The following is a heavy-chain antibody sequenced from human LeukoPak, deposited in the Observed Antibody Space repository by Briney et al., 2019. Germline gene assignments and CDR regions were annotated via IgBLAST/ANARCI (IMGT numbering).Heavy chain of an antibody. CDR2: IWYDGSNK. D-gene: IGHD5/OR15-5a*01. V-gene: IGHV3-33*01. CDR3: ARKSTINWYFDY. CDR1: GFTFSSYG. J-gene: IGHJ4*02. Sequence: PGRSLRLSCAASGFTFSSYGMHWVRQAPGKGLEWVAVIWYDGSNKYYADSVKGRFTISRDNSKNTLYLQMNSLRAEDTAVYYCARKSTINWYFDYWGQGTLVTVSS.